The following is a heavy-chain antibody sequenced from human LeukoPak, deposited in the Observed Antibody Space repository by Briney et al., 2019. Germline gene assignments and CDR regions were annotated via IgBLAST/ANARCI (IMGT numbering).Heavy chain of an antibody. V-gene: IGHV3-30*03. CDR2: ISYDGSNK. CDR1: GFTFSTYW. Sequence: GGSLRLSCAASGFTFSTYWMHWVRQAPGKGLEWVAVISYDGSNKYYADSVKGRFTISRDNSKNTLYLQMNSLRAEDTAVYYCAPRYFDYWGQGTLVTVSS. J-gene: IGHJ4*02. CDR3: APRYFDY.